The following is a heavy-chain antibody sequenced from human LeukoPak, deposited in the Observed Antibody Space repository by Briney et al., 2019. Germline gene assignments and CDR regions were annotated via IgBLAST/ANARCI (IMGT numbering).Heavy chain of an antibody. V-gene: IGHV3-30*09. CDR3: AKDKSYRNYFDY. J-gene: IGHJ4*02. CDR1: GFTFSSYA. D-gene: IGHD3-16*02. CDR2: ISYDGSNK. Sequence: PGGSLRLSCAASGFTFSSYAMHWVRQAPGKGLEWVAVISYDGSNKYYADSVKGRFAISRDNSKNTLYLQMNSLRADDTAVYYCAKDKSYRNYFDYWGQGTLVTVSS.